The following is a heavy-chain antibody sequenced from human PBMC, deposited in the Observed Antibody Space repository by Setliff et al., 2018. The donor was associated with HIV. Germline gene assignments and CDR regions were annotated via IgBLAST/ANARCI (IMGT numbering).Heavy chain of an antibody. V-gene: IGHV4-39*01. CDR2: IHYSGNT. CDR1: GGSSSITSYY. Sequence: KTSETLSLTCTVSGGSSSITSYYWGWIRQPPGKGLEWIGSIHYSGNTYYSPSLKSRVTISEDTSKNQFSLKLSSVTAADTAVYYCARHVVALGIVVLPAGALDFWGPGTLVTVSS. CDR3: ARHVVALGIVVLPAGALDF. J-gene: IGHJ4*02. D-gene: IGHD2-2*01.